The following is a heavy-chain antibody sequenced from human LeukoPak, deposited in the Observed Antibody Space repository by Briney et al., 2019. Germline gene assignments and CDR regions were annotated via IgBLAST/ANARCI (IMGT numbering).Heavy chain of an antibody. CDR1: GFTLDDYA. D-gene: IGHD6-13*01. V-gene: IGHV3-9*01. CDR3: AKDRYGVAAAGIDY. Sequence: PGGSLRLSCAASGFTLDDYAMHWVRQAPGKGLEWVSGISWNSGSIGYADSVKDRFTISRDNAKNSLYLQMNSLRAEDTALYYCAKDRYGVAAAGIDYWGQGTLVTVSS. CDR2: ISWNSGSI. J-gene: IGHJ4*02.